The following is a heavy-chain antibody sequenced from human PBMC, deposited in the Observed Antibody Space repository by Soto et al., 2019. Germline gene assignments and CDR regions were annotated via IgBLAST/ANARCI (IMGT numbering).Heavy chain of an antibody. CDR2: LTGGGGTQ. CDR1: GFTFSSFA. Sequence: EMQLLESGGGLVQPGGSLRLSCSAPGFTFSSFAMTWVRQAPGKGLAWVSALTGGGGTQYYADSGKGRFTISRDNSKNTLYLQMNGLRVEDTAIYYCAKAAYDIFTYYYMDVWGKGTTVTVSS. CDR3: AKAAYDIFTYYYMDV. D-gene: IGHD3-9*01. V-gene: IGHV3-23*01. J-gene: IGHJ6*03.